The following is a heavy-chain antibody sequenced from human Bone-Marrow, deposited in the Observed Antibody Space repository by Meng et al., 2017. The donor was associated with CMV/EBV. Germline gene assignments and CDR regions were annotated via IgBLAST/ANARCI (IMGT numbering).Heavy chain of an antibody. Sequence: SCAASGFTFSSYSMNWVRQAPGKGLEWVSSISSSSSYIYYADSVKGRFTISRDNAKNSLYLQMNSLRAEDTAVYYCARVVVVPAATNYYYYGMDVWGQGTTVTV. D-gene: IGHD2-2*01. CDR3: ARVVVVPAATNYYYYGMDV. CDR2: ISSSSSYI. V-gene: IGHV3-21*01. J-gene: IGHJ6*02. CDR1: GFTFSSYS.